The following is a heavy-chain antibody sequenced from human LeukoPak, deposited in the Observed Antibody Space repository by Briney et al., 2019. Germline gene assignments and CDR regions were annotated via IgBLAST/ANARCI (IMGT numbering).Heavy chain of an antibody. D-gene: IGHD3-22*01. V-gene: IGHV4-34*01. CDR2: INHSGST. CDR3: ARGWNYYDSSGYYPFDY. CDR1: CGSFSGYY. Sequence: PSETLSLTCAVYCGSFSGYYWSWIRQPPGKGLEWIGEINHSGSTNYNPSLKSRVTISVDTSKNQFSLKLSSVTAADTAVYNCARGWNYYDSSGYYPFDYWGQGTLVTVSS. J-gene: IGHJ4*02.